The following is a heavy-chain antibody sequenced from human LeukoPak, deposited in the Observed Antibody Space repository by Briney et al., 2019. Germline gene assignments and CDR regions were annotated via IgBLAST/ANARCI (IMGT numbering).Heavy chain of an antibody. J-gene: IGHJ5*02. CDR3: ARSVDFWSRNWFDP. Sequence: SETLSLTCTVSGGSISSSNYYWDWIRQPPGKGLAWIGRIYYSGSTYYNPSLKSRVTISVDTSKNQFSLKLSSVTAADTAVYYCARSVDFWSRNWFDPWGQGTLVTVSS. CDR1: GGSISSSNYY. D-gene: IGHD3-3*01. V-gene: IGHV4-39*01. CDR2: IYYSGST.